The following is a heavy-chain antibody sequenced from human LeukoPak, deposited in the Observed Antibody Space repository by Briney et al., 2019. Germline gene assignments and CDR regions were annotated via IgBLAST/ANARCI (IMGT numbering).Heavy chain of an antibody. D-gene: IGHD3-3*01. Sequence: GGSLRLSCAASGFTFSNYAMSWVRQAPGKGLEWVSGISGSGGKTNFAESVKGRFTISRDNAKKSLYLQMNSLRAEDTAVYYCASGVNYFDYWGQGTLVTVSS. CDR1: GFTFSNYA. J-gene: IGHJ4*02. V-gene: IGHV3-23*01. CDR3: ASGVNYFDY. CDR2: ISGSGGKT.